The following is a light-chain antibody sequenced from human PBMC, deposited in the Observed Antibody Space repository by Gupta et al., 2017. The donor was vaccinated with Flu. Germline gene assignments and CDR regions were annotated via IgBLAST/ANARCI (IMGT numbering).Light chain of an antibody. CDR2: EAS. V-gene: IGKV1-5*01. J-gene: IGKJ3*01. CDR1: QSISSR. Sequence: DIQMTHSPSTLSASVGDRVTITRRASQSISSRLAWYQQKPGKAPKLLIYEASNLESGVPARFSGGGSGTEFTLTISSLQPDDFATYYCQQYNSYSPITFGPGTKVDIK. CDR3: QQYNSYSPIT.